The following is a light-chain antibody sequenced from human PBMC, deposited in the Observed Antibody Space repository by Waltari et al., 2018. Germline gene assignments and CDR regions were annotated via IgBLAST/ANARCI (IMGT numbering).Light chain of an antibody. CDR2: DVT. J-gene: IGLJ2*01. CDR3: CSYAGSSTVL. Sequence: QSALTQPRSVSGSPGQSVTISCTGTSSDVGGYNYVYWYQQHPGKAPKLMIYDVTKRPSGVPDRFSGSKSGNTASLTISGLQAEDEADYYCCSYAGSSTVLFGGGTKLTVL. CDR1: SSDVGGYNY. V-gene: IGLV2-11*01.